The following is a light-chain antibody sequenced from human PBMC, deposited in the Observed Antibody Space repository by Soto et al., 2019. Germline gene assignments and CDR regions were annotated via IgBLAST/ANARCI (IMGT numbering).Light chain of an antibody. Sequence: EVVMTQSPGSLSASPGEGVTLSCRASQNIRSSLAWYQQRPGQAPKLLIYDASTRATGIPPRFSGGGSGTEFTVTISSLQSEDFAIYYCQQYDIWPPYTFGQGTKV. CDR2: DAS. V-gene: IGKV3-15*01. CDR3: QQYDIWPPYT. J-gene: IGKJ2*01. CDR1: QNIRSS.